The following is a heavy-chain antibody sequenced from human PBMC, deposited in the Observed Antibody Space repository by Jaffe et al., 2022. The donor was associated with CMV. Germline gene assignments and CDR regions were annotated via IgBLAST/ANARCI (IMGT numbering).Heavy chain of an antibody. D-gene: IGHD3-22*01. CDR2: IYYSGST. CDR1: GGSISSYY. J-gene: IGHJ3*02. CDR3: ATSPNYYDSSGYFQRDDAFDI. V-gene: IGHV4-59*08. Sequence: QVQLQESGPGLVKPSETLSLTCTVSGGSISSYYWSWIRQPPGKGLEWIGYIYYSGSTNYNPSLKSRVTISVDTSKNQFSLKLSSVTAADTAVYYCATSPNYYDSSGYFQRDDAFDIWGQGTMVTVSS.